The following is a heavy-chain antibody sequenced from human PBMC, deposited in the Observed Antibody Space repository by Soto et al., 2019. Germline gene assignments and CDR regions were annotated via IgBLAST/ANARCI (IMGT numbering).Heavy chain of an antibody. Sequence: EVQLLESGGGLVQPGGSLRLSCAASGFTFSSYAMSWVRQAPGKGLEWVSTISGSGGSTYYADSVKGRFTIPRDNSKNTLYRQMNSLRAEDTAVYYCGKEHSRRHDFFDYSGQRALVTVSS. V-gene: IGHV3-23*01. CDR3: GKEHSRRHDFFDY. CDR1: GFTFSSYA. D-gene: IGHD3-22*01. J-gene: IGHJ4*02. CDR2: ISGSGGST.